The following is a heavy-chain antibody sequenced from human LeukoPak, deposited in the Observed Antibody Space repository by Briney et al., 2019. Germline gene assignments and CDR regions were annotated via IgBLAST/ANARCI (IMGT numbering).Heavy chain of an antibody. Sequence: ASVRVSCKASGYTFTDYYMHWVRQAPGHGLEWMGWINVNRGGTNYEQRFRGRVTMTRDTSITTAYMELSRLESDDTAAYYCARRYCSSTSCYYFDYWGQRTLVTVSS. CDR3: ARRYCSSTSCYYFDY. V-gene: IGHV1-2*02. CDR1: GYTFTDYY. D-gene: IGHD2-2*01. J-gene: IGHJ4*02. CDR2: INVNRGGT.